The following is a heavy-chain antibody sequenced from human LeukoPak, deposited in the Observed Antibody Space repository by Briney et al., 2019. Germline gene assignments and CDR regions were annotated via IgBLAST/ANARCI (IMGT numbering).Heavy chain of an antibody. J-gene: IGHJ6*02. CDR2: IYPGESVT. CDR3: AAGSSWVAARPYYYYGMDV. V-gene: IGHV5-51*01. CDR1: GYSFTSYW. Sequence: LGESLKISCQGSGYSFTSYWIGWVRQMHGKGLEWMGIIYPGESVTSYSPSFQGHVTISADKSISTAYLQWSSLKASDTAMYYCAAGSSWVAARPYYYYGMDVWGQGTTVTVSS. D-gene: IGHD6-6*01.